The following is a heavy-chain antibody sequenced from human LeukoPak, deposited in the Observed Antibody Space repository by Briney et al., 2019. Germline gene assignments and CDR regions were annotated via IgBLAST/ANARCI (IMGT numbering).Heavy chain of an antibody. CDR3: ARAGGESSYYYYYGMDV. D-gene: IGHD2-21*01. CDR2: ISYDGSNK. V-gene: IGHV3-30*03. CDR1: GFTFSSYG. J-gene: IGHJ6*02. Sequence: GGSLRLSCAASGFTFSSYGMHWVRQAPGKGLEWVAVISYDGSNKYYADSVKGRFTISRDNSKNTLYLQMNSLRAEDTAVYYCARAGGESSYYYYYGMDVWGQGTTVTVSS.